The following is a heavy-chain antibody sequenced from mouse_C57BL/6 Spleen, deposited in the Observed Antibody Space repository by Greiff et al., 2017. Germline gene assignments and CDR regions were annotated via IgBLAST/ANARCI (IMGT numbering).Heavy chain of an antibody. D-gene: IGHD1-1*01. CDR3: ARGPITTVVATKYFDY. J-gene: IGHJ2*01. CDR2: INPYNGGT. Sequence: VQLQQSGPVLVKPGASVKMSCKASGYTFTDYYMNWVKQSHGKSLEWIGVINPYNGGTSYNQKFKGKATLTVDKSSSTAYMELNSLTSEDSAVYYCARGPITTVVATKYFDYWGQGTTLTVSS. CDR1: GYTFTDYY. V-gene: IGHV1-19*01.